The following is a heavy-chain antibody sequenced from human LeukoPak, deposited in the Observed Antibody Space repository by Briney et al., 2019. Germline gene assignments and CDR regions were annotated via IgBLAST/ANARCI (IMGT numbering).Heavy chain of an antibody. Sequence: PGRSLRLSCAASGFTFDDYAMHWVRQAPGKGLEWVSGISWNSGSIGYADSVKGRFTISRDNAKNSLYLQMNSLRAEDTAVYYCAKDGRPEEQWLKQVEYFDYWGQGTLVTVSS. CDR2: ISWNSGSI. V-gene: IGHV3-9*01. D-gene: IGHD6-19*01. J-gene: IGHJ4*02. CDR3: AKDGRPEEQWLKQVEYFDY. CDR1: GFTFDDYA.